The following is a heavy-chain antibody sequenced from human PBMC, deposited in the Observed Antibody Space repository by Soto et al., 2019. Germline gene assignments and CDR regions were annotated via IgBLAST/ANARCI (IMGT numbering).Heavy chain of an antibody. CDR1: GFTFSSYG. V-gene: IGHV3-33*01. J-gene: IGHJ6*02. CDR3: ASDQRETYYYFWSGDYYDYGMDV. CDR2: IGYDGSNK. D-gene: IGHD3-3*01. Sequence: GGSLRLSCAASGFTFSSYGMPWVRQAPGKGLEWVAVIGYDGSNKYYADSVKGRFTISRANSKNTLYLQMNSLRAEDTAVYYCASDQRETYYYFWSGDYYDYGMDVWGQGTTVTVSS.